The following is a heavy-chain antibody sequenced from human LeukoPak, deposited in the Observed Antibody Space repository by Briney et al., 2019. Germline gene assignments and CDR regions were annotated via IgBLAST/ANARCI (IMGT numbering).Heavy chain of an antibody. CDR1: GFTFSSYS. CDR3: AREAFSEGDGDYVGY. V-gene: IGHV3-21*01. Sequence: SGGSLRLSCAASGFTFSSYSMNWVRQAPGKGLEWVSSISSSNSYIFYADSVKGRFAISRDNAKSSLYLQMNSLRAEDTAVYYCAREAFSEGDGDYVGYWGQGTLVTVSS. D-gene: IGHD4-17*01. CDR2: ISSSNSYI. J-gene: IGHJ4*02.